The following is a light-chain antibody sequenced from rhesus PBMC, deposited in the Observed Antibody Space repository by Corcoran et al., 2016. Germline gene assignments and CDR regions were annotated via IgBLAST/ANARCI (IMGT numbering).Light chain of an antibody. Sequence: EIVMTQSPATLSLSPGERATLSCRASQSVSSYVAWYQQNPEQAPRLCIYGASSRATGIPDRVSGRGSGKDFTLIISSLEPEDVRVYYCQQYNNWKTFGQGTKVEIK. CDR3: QQYNNWKT. CDR2: GAS. V-gene: IGKV3S9*01. J-gene: IGKJ1*01. CDR1: QSVSSY.